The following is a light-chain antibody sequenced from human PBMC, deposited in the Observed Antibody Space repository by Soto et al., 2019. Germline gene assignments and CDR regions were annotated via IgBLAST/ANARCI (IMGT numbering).Light chain of an antibody. CDR2: DAS. CDR1: QTISNW. Sequence: EIQMTQSPSTLSASIGDRVTITCRASQTISNWLAWYQQKPGKAPKVLIHDASRLESGVPSRFSGSGSGTEFTLTINNLQPDDFAIYYCRQYDSESTFGQGTKVDIK. CDR3: RQYDSEST. J-gene: IGKJ1*01. V-gene: IGKV1-5*01.